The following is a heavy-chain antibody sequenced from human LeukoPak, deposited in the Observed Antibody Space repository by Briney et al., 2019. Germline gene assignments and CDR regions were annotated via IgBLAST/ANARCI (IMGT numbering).Heavy chain of an antibody. CDR1: GFTFSSYS. V-gene: IGHV3-21*01. J-gene: IGHJ6*02. D-gene: IGHD3-10*01. CDR2: ISSSSSYI. CDR3: ARAGYYGSGSYIYYYGMDV. Sequence: PGGSLRLSCAASGFTFSSYSMNWVRQAPGKGREWVSSISSSSSYIYYADSVKGRFTISRDNAKNSLYLQMNSLRAEDTAVYYCARAGYYGSGSYIYYYGMDVWGQGTTVTVSS.